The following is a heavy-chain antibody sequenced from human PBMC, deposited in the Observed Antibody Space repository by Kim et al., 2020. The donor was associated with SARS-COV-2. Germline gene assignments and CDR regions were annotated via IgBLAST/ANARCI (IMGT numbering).Heavy chain of an antibody. J-gene: IGHJ6*02. CDR2: INAGNGNT. CDR1: GYTFTSYA. CDR3: ARDPYGGYSYAQMDARNYYGMDV. D-gene: IGHD5-18*01. V-gene: IGHV1-3*01. Sequence: ASVKVSCKASGYTFTSYAMHWVRQAPGQRLEWMGWINAGNGNTKYSQKFQGRVTITRDTSASTAYMELSSLRSEDTAVYYCARDPYGGYSYAQMDARNYYGMDVWGQGTTVTVSS.